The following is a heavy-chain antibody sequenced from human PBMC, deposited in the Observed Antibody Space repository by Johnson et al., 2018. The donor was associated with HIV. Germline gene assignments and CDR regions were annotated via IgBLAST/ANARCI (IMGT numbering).Heavy chain of an antibody. CDR2: ISYDGSNK. CDR1: GFTFSSYA. CDR3: ARVGLIVGRALDI. Sequence: QVQLVESGGGVVQPGRSLRLSCAASGFTFSSYAMHWVRQAPGKGLEWVAVISYDGSNKYYADSVKGRFTISRDNSKNTLYLQMSSLRAEDTAVYYCARVGLIVGRALDIWGQGTMVTVSS. J-gene: IGHJ3*02. D-gene: IGHD1-26*01. V-gene: IGHV3-30-3*01.